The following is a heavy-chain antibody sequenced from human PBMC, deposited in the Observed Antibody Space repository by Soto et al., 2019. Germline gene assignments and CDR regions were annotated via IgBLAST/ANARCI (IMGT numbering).Heavy chain of an antibody. Sequence: PGGSLRLSCEASGFTFSNYGMNWVRRAPGKGPEWVSYISSSGSPLYYADSVKGRFTISRDNAKNSLYLQMNSLRDEDTAVYYCAKRSSPEILEVTRYFDYWGQGTLVTVSS. D-gene: IGHD3-22*01. CDR2: ISSSGSPL. V-gene: IGHV3-48*02. J-gene: IGHJ4*02. CDR3: AKRSSPEILEVTRYFDY. CDR1: GFTFSNYG.